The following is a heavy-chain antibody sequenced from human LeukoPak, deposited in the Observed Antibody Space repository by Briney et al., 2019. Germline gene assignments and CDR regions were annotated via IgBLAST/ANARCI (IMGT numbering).Heavy chain of an antibody. D-gene: IGHD5-12*01. CDR2: IYYTGSI. V-gene: IGHV4-59*01. CDR3: ARALGSVGYVYFDY. CDR1: GGSISRNY. Sequence: SETLSLTCTVSGGSISRNYWSWIRKPPGKGLQWIGYIYYTGSINYNPSLKSRVTISVDTSKNQFSLGLSSVTAADTAVYYCARALGSVGYVYFDYWGQGTLVTVSS. J-gene: IGHJ4*02.